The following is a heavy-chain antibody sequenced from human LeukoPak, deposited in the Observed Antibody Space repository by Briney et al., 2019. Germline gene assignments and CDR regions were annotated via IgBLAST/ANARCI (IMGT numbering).Heavy chain of an antibody. D-gene: IGHD7-27*01. CDR2: TSYSGST. V-gene: IGHV4-31*03. CDR3: AGEVTGEHWFDP. CDR1: GGSFSSGDYY. Sequence: SETLSLTCTVSGGSFSSGDYYWSWIRQHPGKGLEWIGYTSYSGSTYYNPSLKSRVIISVDTSKSQFSLRVSSVTAADTAVYYCAGEVTGEHWFDPWGQGTLVTVSS. J-gene: IGHJ5*02.